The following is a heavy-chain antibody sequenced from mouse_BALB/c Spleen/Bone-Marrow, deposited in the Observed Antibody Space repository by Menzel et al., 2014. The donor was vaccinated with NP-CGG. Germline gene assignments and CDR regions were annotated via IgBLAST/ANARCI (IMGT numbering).Heavy chain of an antibody. CDR2: IYPGDGDT. CDR3: ASYCDYDGRGY. J-gene: IGHJ2*01. CDR1: GYTFTSYW. D-gene: IGHD2-4*01. V-gene: IGHV1-87*01. Sequence: QVQLQQPGAELARPGASVKLSCKASGYTFTSYWMQWVKQRPGQGLEWIGAIYPGDGDTRYTQKFKGKATLTADKSSSTAYMQLSSLASEDSAVYYCASYCDYDGRGYWGQGTTLTVSS.